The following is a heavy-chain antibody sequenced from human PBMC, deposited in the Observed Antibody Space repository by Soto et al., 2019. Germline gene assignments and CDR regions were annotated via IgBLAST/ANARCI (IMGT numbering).Heavy chain of an antibody. J-gene: IGHJ4*02. CDR2: INPSGGST. Sequence: ASVKVSCQASGYTFTSYYMHWVRQAPGQGLEWMGIINPSGGSTSYAQKFQGRVTMTRDTSTSTVYMELSSLRSEDTAVYYCARIAAAGDFDYWGQGTLVTVSS. D-gene: IGHD6-13*01. V-gene: IGHV1-46*01. CDR3: ARIAAAGDFDY. CDR1: GYTFTSYY.